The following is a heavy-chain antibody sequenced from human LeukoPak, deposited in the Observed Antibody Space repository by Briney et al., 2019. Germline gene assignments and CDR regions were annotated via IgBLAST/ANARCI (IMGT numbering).Heavy chain of an antibody. CDR2: ISHSGTT. CDR1: GGSIDITNY. V-gene: IGHV4-4*02. CDR3: TRENRPFCPFAY. J-gene: IGHJ4*02. Sequence: SEALSLTCGVSGGSIDITNYWSWVRQAPGKGLEWIGEISHSGTTNYNPSLRSRVTMFLDRANNQFSLSLTSVTAADSAVYYCTRENRPFCPFAYWGQGVLVTVSS. D-gene: IGHD2/OR15-2a*01.